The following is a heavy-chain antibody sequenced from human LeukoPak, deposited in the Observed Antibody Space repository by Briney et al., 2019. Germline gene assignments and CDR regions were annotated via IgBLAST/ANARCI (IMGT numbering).Heavy chain of an antibody. CDR1: GXSISSYY. V-gene: IGHV4-59*01. CDR3: ASRSSIWSGYQDTLYYFDS. D-gene: IGHD3-3*01. Sequence: SETLSLTCTVSGXSISSYYWSWIRQPPGKRLEWIGHIYYSGSTNYIPSLKSRVTISVDTSKNQFSLKLSSVTAADTAVYYCASRSSIWSGYQDTLYYFDSWGQGTLVTVSS. J-gene: IGHJ4*02. CDR2: IYYSGST.